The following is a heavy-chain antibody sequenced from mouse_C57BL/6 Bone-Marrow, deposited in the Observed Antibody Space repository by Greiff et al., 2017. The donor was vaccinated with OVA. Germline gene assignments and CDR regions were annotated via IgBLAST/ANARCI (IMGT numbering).Heavy chain of an antibody. CDR3: ELLLRSKGYAMDY. V-gene: IGHV1-66*01. Sequence: QVQLQQSGPELVKPGASVKISCKASGYSFTSYYIHWVKQRPGQGLEWIGWIYPGSGNTKYNEKFKGKATLTADTSSSTAYMQLSSLTSEDSAVYYGELLLRSKGYAMDYWGQGTSVTVSS. CDR1: GYSFTSYY. J-gene: IGHJ4*01. CDR2: IYPGSGNT. D-gene: IGHD1-1*01.